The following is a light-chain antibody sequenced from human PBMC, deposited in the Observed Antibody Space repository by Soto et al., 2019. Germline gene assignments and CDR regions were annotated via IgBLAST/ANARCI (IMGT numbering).Light chain of an antibody. CDR1: SRDIGGYDF. CDR2: EVN. V-gene: IGLV2-14*01. J-gene: IGLJ1*01. Sequence: QSALTQPASVSGSPGQSITISCTGTSRDIGGYDFVSWYQQHPGKVPKLMIYEVNNRPSGVSDRFSGSKSGNTASLTISGLQAEDEADYYCSSYLRFSPLVFGTGTKLTVL. CDR3: SSYLRFSPLV.